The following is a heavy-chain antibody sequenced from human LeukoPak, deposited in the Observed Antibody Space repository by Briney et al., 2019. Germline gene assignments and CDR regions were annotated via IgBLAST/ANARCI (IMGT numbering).Heavy chain of an antibody. CDR2: ISGSGGST. D-gene: IGHD6-6*01. V-gene: IGHV3-23*01. Sequence: GGSLRLSCAASGFTFSSYAMSWVRHAPGKGLEWVSIISGSGGSTYYADSVKGRFTISRDNSKNTLYLQMNSLRAEETAIYYCAKRRSSGFDYWGQGTLVTVSS. J-gene: IGHJ4*02. CDR3: AKRRSSGFDY. CDR1: GFTFSSYA.